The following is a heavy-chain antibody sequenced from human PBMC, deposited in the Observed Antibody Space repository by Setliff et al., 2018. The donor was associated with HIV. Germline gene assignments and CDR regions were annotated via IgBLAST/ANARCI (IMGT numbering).Heavy chain of an antibody. CDR3: ARQSMIVHPAFDY. D-gene: IGHD3-22*01. CDR1: GGSISSGNYY. J-gene: IGHJ4*02. V-gene: IGHV4-61*09. CDR2: IYTSGST. Sequence: SETLSLTCTVSGGSISSGNYYWSWIRQPAGKGLEWIGHIYTSGSTNYNPSLKSRVTISVDTSKNQFSLKLSSVTAADTAVYYCARQSMIVHPAFDYWGQGTLVTVSS.